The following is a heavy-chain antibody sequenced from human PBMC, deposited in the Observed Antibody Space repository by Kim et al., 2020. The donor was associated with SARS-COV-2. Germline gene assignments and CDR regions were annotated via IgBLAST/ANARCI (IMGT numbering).Heavy chain of an antibody. Sequence: TPSLEGRVTISVDTSKNQFSLKLSSVTAADTAVYYCARRWYSSGWEWFDPWGQGTLVTVSS. CDR3: ARRWYSSGWEWFDP. D-gene: IGHD6-19*01. V-gene: IGHV4-59*08. J-gene: IGHJ5*02.